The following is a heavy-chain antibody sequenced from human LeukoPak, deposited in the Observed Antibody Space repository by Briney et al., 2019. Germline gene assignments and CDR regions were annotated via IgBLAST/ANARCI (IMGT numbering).Heavy chain of an antibody. CDR3: ASSDTAMVYFDY. CDR1: GFTFSFYW. Sequence: GGSLRLSCASSGFTFSFYWMHWVRQAPGKGLVWVSRINNDGRSTSYAGSVKGRFTISRDNAKNTLYLQMNSLRAEDTAVYYCASSDTAMVYFDYWGQGTLVTVSS. D-gene: IGHD5-18*01. CDR2: INNDGRST. V-gene: IGHV3-74*01. J-gene: IGHJ4*02.